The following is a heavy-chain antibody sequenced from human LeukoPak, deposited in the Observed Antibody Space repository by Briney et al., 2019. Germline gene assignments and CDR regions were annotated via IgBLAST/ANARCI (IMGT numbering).Heavy chain of an antibody. V-gene: IGHV3-30-3*01. CDR3: AREGDASANFDY. CDR1: GFTFSNYA. Sequence: HPGGSLRLSCAASGFTFSNYAMHWVRQAPGKGLEWVAVISYDGSNKYYADSVKGRFTISRDNSKNTLYLQVNSLRAEDTAVYYCAREGDASANFDYWGQGTLVTVSS. CDR2: ISYDGSNK. J-gene: IGHJ4*02. D-gene: IGHD3-16*01.